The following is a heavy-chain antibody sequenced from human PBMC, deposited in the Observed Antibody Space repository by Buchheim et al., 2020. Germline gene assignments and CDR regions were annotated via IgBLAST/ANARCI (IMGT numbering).Heavy chain of an antibody. J-gene: IGHJ4*02. CDR1: GGSISSSSYY. Sequence: QLQLQESGPGLVKPSETLSLTCTVSGGSISSSSYYWGWIRQPPGQGLEWIGCTFYSVSPYYNPSLKSRVTISVDTSKNQFSLKLSSVTAADPAVYYCARRNWETGTVGQFDYWGQGTL. V-gene: IGHV4-39*01. CDR3: ARRNWETGTVGQFDY. CDR2: TFYSVSP. D-gene: IGHD1-7*01.